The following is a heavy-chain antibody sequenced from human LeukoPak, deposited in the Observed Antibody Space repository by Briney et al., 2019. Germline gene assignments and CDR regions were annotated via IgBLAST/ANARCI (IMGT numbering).Heavy chain of an antibody. J-gene: IGHJ6*02. CDR1: GYTFTGYY. V-gene: IGHV1-2*02. CDR2: IHPNSGGT. Sequence: ASVKVSCKASGYTFTGYYIHWVRQAPGQGLEWMGWIHPNSGGTNYAQKLQGRVTMTTDTSTSTAYMELRSLRSDDTAVYYCARDSLITGTTAEGYYYYGMDVWGQGTTVTVSS. CDR3: ARDSLITGTTAEGYYYYGMDV. D-gene: IGHD1-7*01.